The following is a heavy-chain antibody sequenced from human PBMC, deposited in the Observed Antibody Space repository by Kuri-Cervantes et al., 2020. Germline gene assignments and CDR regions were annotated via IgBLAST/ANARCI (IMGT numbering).Heavy chain of an antibody. J-gene: IGHJ4*01. CDR1: GFTFSSYW. CDR3: VKDKTGAEDY. V-gene: IGHV3-74*01. CDR2: IHPDGTTT. Sequence: GESLKISCAASGFTFSSYWMHWVRQAPGKGLDWVSRIHPDGTTTTYADSVRGRFTISRDNAKNTLFLQMNSLRVEDTAVHYCVKDKTGAEDYWGHGTLVTVSS. D-gene: IGHD1-1*01.